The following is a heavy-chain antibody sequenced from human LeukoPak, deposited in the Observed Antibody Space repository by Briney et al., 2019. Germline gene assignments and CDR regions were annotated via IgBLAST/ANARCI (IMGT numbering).Heavy chain of an antibody. D-gene: IGHD2-21*01. CDR1: GGSISSGSYY. J-gene: IGHJ4*02. CDR3: ARETCGGDCSLDY. Sequence: PSETLSLTCTVSGGSISSGSYYWSWIRQPAGKGLEWIGRIYTSGSTNYNPSLKSRVTISVDTSKNQFSLKLSSVTAADTAVYYCARETCGGDCSLDYWGQGTLVTVSS. V-gene: IGHV4-61*02. CDR2: IYTSGST.